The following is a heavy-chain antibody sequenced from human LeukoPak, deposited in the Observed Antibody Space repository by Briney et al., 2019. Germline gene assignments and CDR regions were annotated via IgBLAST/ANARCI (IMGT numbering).Heavy chain of an antibody. CDR3: ARGGGQYSSSNYYYYMDV. CDR2: IGTAGDT. J-gene: IGHJ6*03. V-gene: IGHV3-13*01. Sequence: PGGSLRLSCAASGCTFSSYDMHWVRQATRKGLEWVSAIGTAGDTYYPGSVKGRFTISRENAKNSLYLQMNSLRAADTAVYYCARGGGQYSSSNYYYYMDVWGKGTTVTVSS. CDR1: GCTFSSYD. D-gene: IGHD6-6*01.